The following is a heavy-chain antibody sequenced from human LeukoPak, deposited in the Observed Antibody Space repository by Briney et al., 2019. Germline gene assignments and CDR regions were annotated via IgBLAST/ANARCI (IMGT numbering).Heavy chain of an antibody. J-gene: IGHJ4*02. CDR2: ISSSGSTI. Sequence: PGGSLRLSCAASGFTFSDYYMSWIRQAPGKGLEWVSYISSSGSTIYYADSVKGRFTISRDNAKNSLYLQMNSLRAEDTAVYYCARANRDYYDSSGYYYVYYFDYWGQGTLVTVSS. D-gene: IGHD3-22*01. CDR3: ARANRDYYDSSGYYYVYYFDY. CDR1: GFTFSDYY. V-gene: IGHV3-11*04.